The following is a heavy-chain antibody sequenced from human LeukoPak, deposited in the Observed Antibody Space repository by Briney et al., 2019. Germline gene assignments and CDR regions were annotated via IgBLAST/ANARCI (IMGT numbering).Heavy chain of an antibody. CDR3: ARRLGSSWYGDAFDI. V-gene: IGHV4-39*01. Sequence: SEILSLTCTVSGGSISSGSYYWGWIRQPPGKGLEWIGSIYYSGSTYYNPSLKSRVTISVDTSKNQFSLRLNSVTAADTAAYYCARRLGSSWYGDAFDIWGQGTTVSVSS. CDR2: IYYSGST. CDR1: GGSISSGSYY. D-gene: IGHD6-13*01. J-gene: IGHJ3*02.